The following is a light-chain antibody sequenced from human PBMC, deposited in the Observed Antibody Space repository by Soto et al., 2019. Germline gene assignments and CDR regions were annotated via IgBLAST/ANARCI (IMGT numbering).Light chain of an antibody. J-gene: IGLJ3*02. Sequence: QSVLTQPASVSGSPGQSITISCTGNSSDVGGHNYVSWYQQHPGKAPKLLIYEVRVRPSGVSIRLSGSKSANTASLTISGLQAEDEADYYCSSYTTTSTLRVFGGGTKLTVL. V-gene: IGLV2-14*01. CDR2: EVR. CDR1: SSDVGGHNY. CDR3: SSYTTTSTLRV.